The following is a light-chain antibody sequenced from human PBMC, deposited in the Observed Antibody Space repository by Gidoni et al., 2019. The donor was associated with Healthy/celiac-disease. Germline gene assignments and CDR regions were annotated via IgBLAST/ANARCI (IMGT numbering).Light chain of an antibody. V-gene: IGKV1-33*01. CDR2: DAS. Sequence: DIKMPQSPSPLSASVGDRVTITCQASQDISNYLNWYQQKPGKAPKLLIYDASNLETGVPSRFSGSGSGTDFTFTISSLQPEDIATYYCQQYDNLPYTFGQGTKLEIK. CDR3: QQYDNLPYT. J-gene: IGKJ2*01. CDR1: QDISNY.